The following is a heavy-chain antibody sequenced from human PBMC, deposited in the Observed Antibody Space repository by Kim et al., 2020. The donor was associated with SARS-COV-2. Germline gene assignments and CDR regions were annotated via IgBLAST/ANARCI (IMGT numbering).Heavy chain of an antibody. J-gene: IGHJ4*02. Sequence: ASVKVSCKASGYTFTSYYMHWVRQAPGQGLEWMGKIDPSDSSTSYAQKFQGRVTVTRDTSTSTVYMELSSLRSEDTAVYYCATGAAATGNWGQGTQVTVS. CDR1: GYTFTSYY. V-gene: IGHV1-46*01. CDR3: ATGAAATGN. D-gene: IGHD6-13*01. CDR2: IDPSDSST.